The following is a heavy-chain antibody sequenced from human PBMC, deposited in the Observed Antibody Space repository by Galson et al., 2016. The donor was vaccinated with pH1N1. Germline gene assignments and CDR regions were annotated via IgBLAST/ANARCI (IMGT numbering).Heavy chain of an antibody. CDR2: VQDDGTTE. V-gene: IGHV3-30*03. CDR3: ARDRGAPGSPPLYFFNY. D-gene: IGHD2-15*01. CDR1: GFSFDDHA. J-gene: IGHJ4*01. Sequence: SLRLSCAASGFSFDDHAMHWVRQAPGKGLEWVAFVQDDGTTEYYADSMKGRFTISRDNSQKTLYLQMNNLRVDDTAVYYCARDRGAPGSPPLYFFNYWGHGTLVIVSS.